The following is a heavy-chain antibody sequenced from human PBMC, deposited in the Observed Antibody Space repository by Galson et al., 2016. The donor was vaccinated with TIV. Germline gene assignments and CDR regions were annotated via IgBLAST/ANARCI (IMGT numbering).Heavy chain of an antibody. CDR2: FDPEQGKT. CDR1: KYTLTELS. Sequence: SVKVSCKVSKYTLTELSMHWVRQAPGKGLEWMGGFDPEQGKTIYAQKFLGRVTMTEDTSTDTAFMELSSLRFEDTAVYYCATVAWFPGLSLDNWGQGTLVTVSS. CDR3: ATVAWFPGLSLDN. V-gene: IGHV1-24*01. D-gene: IGHD2/OR15-2a*01. J-gene: IGHJ4*02.